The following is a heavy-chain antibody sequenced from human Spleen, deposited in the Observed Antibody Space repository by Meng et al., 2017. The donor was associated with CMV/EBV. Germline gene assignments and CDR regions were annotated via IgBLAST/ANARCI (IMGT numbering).Heavy chain of an antibody. V-gene: IGHV5-51*01. CDR3: ARPHSGSYYGYFQH. CDR2: IYPGDSDT. J-gene: IGHJ1*01. D-gene: IGHD1-26*01. CDR1: GYSFTSDW. Sequence: SGYSFTSDWIGWVRQMPGKGLEWMGIIYPGDSDTRYSPSFQGQVTISADKSISTAYLQWSSLKASDTAMYYCARPHSGSYYGYFQHWGQGTLVTVSS.